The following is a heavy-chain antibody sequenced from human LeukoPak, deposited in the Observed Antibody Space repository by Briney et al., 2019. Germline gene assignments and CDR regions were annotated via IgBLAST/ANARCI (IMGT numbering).Heavy chain of an antibody. D-gene: IGHD1-1*01. Sequence: SETLSLTCTVSGASISSFYWSWIRQPPGKGLEWIGYVRYTGDTNCDPSLKSRVSMSVDTSKNQFSLRLTSVTAADAAVYYCIGTTSTFDVWGQGTVVTVS. CDR3: IGTTSTFDV. CDR2: VRYTGDT. V-gene: IGHV4-59*01. CDR1: GASISSFY. J-gene: IGHJ3*01.